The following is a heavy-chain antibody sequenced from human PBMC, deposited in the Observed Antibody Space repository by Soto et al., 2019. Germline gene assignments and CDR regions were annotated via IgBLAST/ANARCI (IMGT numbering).Heavy chain of an antibody. V-gene: IGHV5-51*01. Sequence: EVQLVQSGAEVKKPGESLKISCKGSGYSFTSYWIGWVRQMPGKGLEWMGIIYPGDSDTRYSPSFQGQVTISADKSISTAYLQWSSLKASDTAMYYCARHKPREVGLVLYGGAFDIWGQGTMVTVSS. J-gene: IGHJ3*02. CDR2: IYPGDSDT. CDR3: ARHKPREVGLVLYGGAFDI. D-gene: IGHD6-13*01. CDR1: GYSFTSYW.